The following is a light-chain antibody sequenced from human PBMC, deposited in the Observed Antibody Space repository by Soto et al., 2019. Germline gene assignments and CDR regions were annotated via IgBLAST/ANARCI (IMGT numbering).Light chain of an antibody. CDR3: ATWDDSLSGVV. V-gene: IGLV1-44*01. Sequence: QSVLTQPPSASGTPGQRVTISCSGSSSNIGSNPVNWYQQFPGTAPKLLIYNNNQRPSGVPDRFSGSKSGTSASLAISGLRSEDEADYYCATWDDSLSGVVFGGGTKVTVL. J-gene: IGLJ2*01. CDR2: NNN. CDR1: SSNIGSNP.